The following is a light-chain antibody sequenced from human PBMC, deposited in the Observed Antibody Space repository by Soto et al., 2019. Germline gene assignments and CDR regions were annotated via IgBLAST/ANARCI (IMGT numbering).Light chain of an antibody. J-gene: IGKJ3*01. CDR1: QTVSTY. V-gene: IGKV3-11*01. Sequence: EIVLTQSPATLSLSPGERATLSCRASQTVSTYLAWYQQKPGQAPRLLIYDASNRATGIPARFSGSGSGTDLTLTISSLGPEDFAVYYCQQRTNWLTFGPGTKVDIK. CDR3: QQRTNWLT. CDR2: DAS.